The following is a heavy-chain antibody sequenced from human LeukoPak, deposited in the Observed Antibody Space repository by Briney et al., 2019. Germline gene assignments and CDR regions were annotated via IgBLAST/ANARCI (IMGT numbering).Heavy chain of an antibody. CDR2: IYHSGST. V-gene: IGHV4-4*02. CDR1: GGSISSSNW. D-gene: IGHD1-26*01. J-gene: IGHJ4*02. CDR3: ARGLSGSYGEFEFDY. Sequence: PSETLSLTCAVSGGSISSSNWWSWVRQPPGKGLEWIGEIYHSGSTNYNPSLKSRVTISVDKSKNQFSLKLSSVTAADTAVYYCARGLSGSYGEFEFDYWGQGTLVTVSS.